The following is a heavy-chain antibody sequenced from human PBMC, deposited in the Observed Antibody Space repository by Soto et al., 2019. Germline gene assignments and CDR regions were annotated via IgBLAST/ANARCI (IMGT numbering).Heavy chain of an antibody. CDR2: INPKSGGT. J-gene: IGHJ6*02. V-gene: IGHV1-2*04. CDR3: ARGESTDSSNGVCSFVDNHEMDV. D-gene: IGHD2-8*01. Sequence: AGVPVTCKASGYSFTDYHIHWVRQAPGQGLEGLGRINPKSGGTSTAQKFQGWVTMTTDKSISTASMELTRLTSDDTAIYYCARGESTDSSNGVCSFVDNHEMDVRG. CDR1: GYSFTDYH.